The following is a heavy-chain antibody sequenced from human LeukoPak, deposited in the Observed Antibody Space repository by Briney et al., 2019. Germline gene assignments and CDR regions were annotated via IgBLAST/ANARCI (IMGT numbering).Heavy chain of an antibody. Sequence: SETLSLTCAVYGGSFSGYYWSWIRQPPGKGLEWIGEINHSGSTNYNPSLKSRVTISVDTSKNQFSLKLSSVTAADTAVYYCARETSGYYYPYFDYCGQGTLVTVSS. D-gene: IGHD3-22*01. V-gene: IGHV4-34*01. CDR3: ARETSGYYYPYFDY. CDR2: INHSGST. CDR1: GGSFSGYY. J-gene: IGHJ4*02.